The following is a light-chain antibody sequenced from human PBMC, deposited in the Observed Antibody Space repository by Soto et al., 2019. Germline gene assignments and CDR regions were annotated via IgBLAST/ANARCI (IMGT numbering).Light chain of an antibody. CDR1: QTISSSF. CDR3: HQFGSSTLDT. V-gene: IGKV3-20*01. J-gene: IGKJ3*01. Sequence: EIVLTQSPGTLSLSPGERATLSCRASQTISSSFLAWYQQKPGQAPRLLIYRASRRAPGIPDRFSGSGSWTDFTLTIRRLEPEDFAVYYCHQFGSSTLDTFGPGTKVEIK. CDR2: RAS.